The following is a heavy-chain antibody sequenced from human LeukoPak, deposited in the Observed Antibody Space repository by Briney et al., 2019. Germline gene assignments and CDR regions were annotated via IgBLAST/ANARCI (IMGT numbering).Heavy chain of an antibody. CDR1: GFTFSSHW. CDR2: IKQDGSEK. D-gene: IGHD2-2*01. J-gene: IGHJ6*03. V-gene: IGHV3-7*01. Sequence: GGSLRLSCAASGFTFSSHWMSWVRQAPGKGLEWVANIKQDGSEKYYVDSVKGRFTISRDNAKNSLYLQMSSLRAEDTAMYYCARDCSSTSCMDVWGKGTTVTVSS. CDR3: ARDCSSTSCMDV.